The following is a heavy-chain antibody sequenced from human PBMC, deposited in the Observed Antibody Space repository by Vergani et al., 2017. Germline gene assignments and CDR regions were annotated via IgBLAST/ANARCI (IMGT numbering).Heavy chain of an antibody. J-gene: IGHJ3*02. CDR2: IYSTGST. CDR3: ARAPIGSTIFGVVIIRFAFDI. CDR1: GDSISSGVYY. Sequence: QLQLQESGPGLVKPSQTLSLTCSVSGDSISSGVYYWNWIRQHPGKGLECIVYIYSTGSTHHNPSLRRRINMSVDTSKNQFSLILNSVTAADTAMYFCARAPIGSTIFGVVIIRFAFDIWGQGTMVTVSS. V-gene: IGHV4-31*03. D-gene: IGHD3-3*01.